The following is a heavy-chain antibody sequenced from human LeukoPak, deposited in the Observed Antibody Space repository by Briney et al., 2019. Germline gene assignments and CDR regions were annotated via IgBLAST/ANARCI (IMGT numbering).Heavy chain of an antibody. D-gene: IGHD2-2*01. CDR1: GYTFTSYG. CDR2: INPNSGGT. CDR3: ARNRVVVVPAAPGDY. V-gene: IGHV1-2*02. Sequence: GASVKVSCKASGYTFTSYGISWVRQAPGQGLEWMGWINPNSGGTNYAQKFQGRVTMTRDTSISTAYMELSRLRSDDTAVYYCARNRVVVVPAAPGDYWGQGTLVTVSS. J-gene: IGHJ4*02.